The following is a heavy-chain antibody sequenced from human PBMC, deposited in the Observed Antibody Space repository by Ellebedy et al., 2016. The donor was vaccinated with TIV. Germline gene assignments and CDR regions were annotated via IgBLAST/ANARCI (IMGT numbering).Heavy chain of an antibody. J-gene: IGHJ6*02. D-gene: IGHD2-2*01. CDR3: ARDLIRRWDSTSRNYYYYGMDV. V-gene: IGHV1-3*01. Sequence: ASVKISCXASGYTFTSYAMHWLRQAPGQRLEWMGWINAGNGNTKYSQKFQGRVTITRDTSASTAYMELSSLISEDTAMYYCARDLIRRWDSTSRNYYYYGMDVWGQGTTVTVSS. CDR2: INAGNGNT. CDR1: GYTFTSYA.